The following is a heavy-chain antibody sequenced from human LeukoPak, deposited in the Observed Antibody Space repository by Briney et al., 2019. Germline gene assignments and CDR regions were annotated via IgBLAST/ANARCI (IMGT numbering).Heavy chain of an antibody. D-gene: IGHD6-19*01. CDR2: ISSSGSTI. CDR3: ARDSRAVAGHYYYYGMDV. CDR1: GFTFSDYY. J-gene: IGHJ6*02. V-gene: IGHV3-11*01. Sequence: GGSLRLSCAASGFTFSDYYMSWIRQAPGEGLEWVSYISSSGSTIYYADSVKGRFTISRDNAKNSLYLQMNSLRAEDTAVYYCARDSRAVAGHYYYYGMDVWGQGTTVTVSS.